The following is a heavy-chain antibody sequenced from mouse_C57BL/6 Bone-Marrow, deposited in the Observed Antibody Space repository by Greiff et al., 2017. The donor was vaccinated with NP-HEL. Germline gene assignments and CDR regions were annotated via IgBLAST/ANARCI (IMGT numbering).Heavy chain of an antibody. CDR1: GYTFTDYY. D-gene: IGHD2-5*01. CDR3: ARAGFYYSNYRFAY. V-gene: IGHV1-77*01. J-gene: IGHJ3*01. CDR2: IGPGSGST. Sequence: QVQLQQSGAELVKPGASVKISCKASGYTFTDYYINWVKQRPGQGLEWIGKIGPGSGSTYYNEKFKGKATLTADKSSSTAYMQLSRLTSEDSAVYFCARAGFYYSNYRFAYWGQGTLVTVSA.